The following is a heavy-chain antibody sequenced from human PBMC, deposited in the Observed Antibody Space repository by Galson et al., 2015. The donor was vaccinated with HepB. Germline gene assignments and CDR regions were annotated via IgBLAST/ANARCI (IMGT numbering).Heavy chain of an antibody. Sequence: QSGAEVKKPGESLKISCKASGYTFTSYYMHWVRQAPGQGLEWMGIINPSGGSTSYAQKFQGRVTMTRDTSTSTVYMELSSLRSEDTAVYYCARDLGAYSSGWYWWGQGTLVTVSS. V-gene: IGHV1-46*01. D-gene: IGHD6-19*01. CDR2: INPSGGST. CDR1: GYTFTSYY. CDR3: ARDLGAYSSGWYW. J-gene: IGHJ4*02.